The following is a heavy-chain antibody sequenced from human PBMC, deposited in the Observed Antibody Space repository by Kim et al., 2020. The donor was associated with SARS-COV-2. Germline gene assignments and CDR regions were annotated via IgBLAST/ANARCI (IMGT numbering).Heavy chain of an antibody. J-gene: IGHJ4*02. V-gene: IGHV1-18*01. CDR3: ARGAYGDVSFDY. Sequence: TKYDQKVQGRVIMTTDTSTNTAYMELWSLRSDDTAMYYCARGAYGDVSFDYWGQGTLVTVSS. CDR2: T. D-gene: IGHD4-17*01.